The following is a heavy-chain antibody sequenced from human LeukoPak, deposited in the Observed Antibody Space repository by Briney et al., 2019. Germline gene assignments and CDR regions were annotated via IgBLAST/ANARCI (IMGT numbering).Heavy chain of an antibody. CDR2: IVGSGSTI. V-gene: IGHV3-11*01. J-gene: IGHJ6*02. Sequence: PGGSLRLSCAAPGFTFSDYYMNWNRQAPGKGLEWISYIVGSGSTIYYADSVKGRFSISRDNAKNSLYLQVNSLRADDTAVYYCARGGLWLTDGMDVWGQGTTVTVSS. CDR1: GFTFSDYY. CDR3: ARGGLWLTDGMDV. D-gene: IGHD3-10*01.